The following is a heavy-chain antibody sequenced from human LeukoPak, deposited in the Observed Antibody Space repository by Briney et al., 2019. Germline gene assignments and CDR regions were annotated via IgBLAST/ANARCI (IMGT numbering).Heavy chain of an antibody. V-gene: IGHV3-30*02. D-gene: IGHD6-13*01. CDR2: IRYDGSNK. Sequence: GGSLRLSCAASGFTFSSYEMNWVRQAPGKGLEWVTFIRYDGSNKYYADSVKGRFTISRDNSKNTLYLQMNSLRTEDTAVYYCAKGTSISSHPPCDYWGQGTLVTVSS. CDR1: GFTFSSYE. CDR3: AKGTSISSHPPCDY. J-gene: IGHJ4*02.